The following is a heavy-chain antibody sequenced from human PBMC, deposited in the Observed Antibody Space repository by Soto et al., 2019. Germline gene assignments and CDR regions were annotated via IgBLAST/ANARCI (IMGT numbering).Heavy chain of an antibody. CDR2: IYYSGFT. J-gene: IGHJ5*02. CDR3: ARSVFP. V-gene: IGHV4-31*03. CDR1: GGLITCGGYY. Sequence: PSGTASLTCTGSGGLITCGGYYWSWIRQHPGKGLEWIGYIYYSGFTYYNPSLKSRVTISVDTSKNQFSLKLSSVTAADTAVYYCARSVFPWGQGTLVT.